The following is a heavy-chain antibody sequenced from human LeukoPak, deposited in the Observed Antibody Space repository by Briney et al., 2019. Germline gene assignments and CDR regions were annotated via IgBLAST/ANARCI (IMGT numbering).Heavy chain of an antibody. V-gene: IGHV3-72*01. CDR1: GFTFSDHY. CDR2: SRNKANSYTT. D-gene: IGHD4-17*01. J-gene: IGHJ4*02. Sequence: PGGSLRLSCAASGFTFSDHYMDWVRQAPGKGLEWVGRSRNKANSYTTEYAASVKGRFTISRDDSKNSLYLQMNSLKTEDTAVYYCAEDRSKGYYGDEFDFWGQGTLVTVSS. CDR3: AEDRSKGYYGDEFDF.